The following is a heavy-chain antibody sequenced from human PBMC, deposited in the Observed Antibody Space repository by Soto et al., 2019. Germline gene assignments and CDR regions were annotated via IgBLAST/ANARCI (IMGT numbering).Heavy chain of an antibody. CDR1: GFTFSDHY. J-gene: IGHJ5*02. CDR3: LRVSQSDPLSP. V-gene: IGHV3-72*01. CDR2: TRNKANSYTT. Sequence: GGSLRLSCAASGFTFSDHYMDWVRQAPGRGLEWVGRTRNKANSYTTEYAASVRGRFTISRDGSENSLLLQMNRLKTEDTAVYFCLRVSQSDPLSPGGKGPLVTVPS.